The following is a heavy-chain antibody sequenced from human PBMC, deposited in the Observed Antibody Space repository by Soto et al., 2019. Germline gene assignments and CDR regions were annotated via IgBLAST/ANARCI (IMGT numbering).Heavy chain of an antibody. V-gene: IGHV1-18*01. CDR2: INVYNGNT. CDR3: ARDPRGITMVRGVHNYYYYYGMDV. D-gene: IGHD3-10*01. CDR1: GYTFTNYG. J-gene: IGHJ6*02. Sequence: ASVKVSCKASGYTFTNYGMSWVRQAPGQGLEWMGWINVYNGNTKYAQKVQGRVTMTTDTSTSTVYMELSSLRSEDTAVYYCARDPRGITMVRGVHNYYYYYGMDVWGQGTTVTVSS.